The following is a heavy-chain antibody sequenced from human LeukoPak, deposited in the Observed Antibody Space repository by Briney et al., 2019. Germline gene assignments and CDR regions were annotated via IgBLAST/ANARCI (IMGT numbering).Heavy chain of an antibody. D-gene: IGHD4-17*01. V-gene: IGHV3-23*01. CDR1: GFIFSSYA. CDR2: ISGSDSNT. J-gene: IGHJ4*02. Sequence: GGSLRLSCAASGFIFSSYAMSWVRQAPGKGLEWVSAISGSDSNTYYADSVKGGFTISRDKSKNTLYLQMNSLRAEDTAVYYCVSRSPTVTTGYGYWGQGTLVTVSS. CDR3: VSRSPTVTTGYGY.